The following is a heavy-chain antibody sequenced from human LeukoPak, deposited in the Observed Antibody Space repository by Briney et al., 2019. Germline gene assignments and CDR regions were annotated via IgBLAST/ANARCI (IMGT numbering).Heavy chain of an antibody. CDR2: INSDGGST. J-gene: IGHJ4*02. CDR3: ARGGVAAAWDY. Sequence: GGSLRLSCAASGFTFSSYWMHWVRQGPGKGLVWVSRINSDGGSTSYADSVKGRFTISRDNAKNTLYLQMNSLRAEDTAVYYCARGGVAAAWDYWGQGTLVTVSS. D-gene: IGHD6-13*01. V-gene: IGHV3-74*01. CDR1: GFTFSSYW.